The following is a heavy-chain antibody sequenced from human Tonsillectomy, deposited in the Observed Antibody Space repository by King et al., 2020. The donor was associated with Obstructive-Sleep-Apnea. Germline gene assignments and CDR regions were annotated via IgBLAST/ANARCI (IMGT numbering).Heavy chain of an antibody. D-gene: IGHD4/OR15-4a*01. CDR3: ATTARGDYDYYGLDV. CDR1: GFTFSNYA. J-gene: IGHJ6*02. V-gene: IGHV3-23*04. Sequence: VQLVESGGGLVQPGGSLRLSCRASGFTFSNYAMSWVRQAPGKGLEWVSGISVSGGGTYYADSVNGRFTISRDNVKKTLYLQMNNLRADDTAAYYCATTARGDYDYYGLDVWGQGTTVIVSS. CDR2: ISVSGGGT.